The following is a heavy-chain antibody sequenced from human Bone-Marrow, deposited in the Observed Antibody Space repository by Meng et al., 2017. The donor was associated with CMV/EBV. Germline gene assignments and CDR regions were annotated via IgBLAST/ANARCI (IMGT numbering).Heavy chain of an antibody. CDR1: GGTFSSYA. Sequence: ASVKVSCKASGGTFSSYAISWVRQAPGQGLEWMGWISAYNGNTKFAQNLQGRVTMTRDTSTSTAYMELRSLRSDDTAVYYCASHGSMQPNYAMDVWGQGTTVTVSS. J-gene: IGHJ6*02. D-gene: IGHD6-13*01. V-gene: IGHV1-18*01. CDR2: ISAYNGNT. CDR3: ASHGSMQPNYAMDV.